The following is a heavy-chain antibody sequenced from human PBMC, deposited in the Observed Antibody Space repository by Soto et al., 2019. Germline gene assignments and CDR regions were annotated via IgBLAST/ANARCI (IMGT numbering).Heavy chain of an antibody. J-gene: IGHJ5*02. Sequence: VQLVESGGGLVKPGGSLRLSCAASGFTLNKAWMSWVRQAPGKGLEWVGRIKSKGDGGTRDYAAPVKGRFSISGDDSKNTLYLQMNSLKTEDTAVYYCTTVTRRYSSGWYGHWGQGTLVTVSS. CDR1: GFTLNKAW. CDR3: TTVTRRYSSGWYGH. V-gene: IGHV3-15*01. D-gene: IGHD6-19*01. CDR2: IKSKGDGGTR.